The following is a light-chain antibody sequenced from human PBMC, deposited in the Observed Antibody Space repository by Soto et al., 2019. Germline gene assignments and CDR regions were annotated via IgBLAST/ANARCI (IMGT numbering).Light chain of an antibody. Sequence: EIVLTQSPGTLSLSPGERATLSCRASEIVSSNYLAWYQQKPGQAPRLLIYVASNRATGIPDRFSGSGSGTDFTLTISTLEPEDYAVYYCQQYGRLPRTFGQGTKVEIK. CDR1: EIVSSNY. CDR2: VAS. CDR3: QQYGRLPRT. J-gene: IGKJ1*01. V-gene: IGKV3-20*01.